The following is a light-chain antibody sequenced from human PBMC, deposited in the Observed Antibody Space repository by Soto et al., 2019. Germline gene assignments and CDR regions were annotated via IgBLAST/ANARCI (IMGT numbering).Light chain of an antibody. J-gene: IGKJ1*01. Sequence: IQMTQSPSTLSASVGARVTITCRASQGIGNALGWYQQKQGKPPKVLIYGASNLQSGVPPRFSGSGSGTDLTIAISSLQPEDSETYDCLQDINYPWTFGQGTKVDIK. CDR1: QGIGNA. CDR2: GAS. CDR3: LQDINYPWT. V-gene: IGKV1-6*01.